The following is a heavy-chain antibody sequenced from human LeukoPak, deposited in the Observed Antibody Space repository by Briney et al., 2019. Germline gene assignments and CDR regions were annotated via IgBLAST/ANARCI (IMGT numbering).Heavy chain of an antibody. CDR1: GFTFSSYP. Sequence: GGSLRLSCAASGFTFSSYPMTWVRQAPGKGLEWVSSIIGSGGATYYADSVKGRFSISRDNSRNTLYLQMNSLRTDDTAIYYCATTIQYYYDSSGYYFPPPYWGQGTLVTVSS. CDR2: IIGSGGAT. V-gene: IGHV3-23*01. CDR3: ATTIQYYYDSSGYYFPPPY. J-gene: IGHJ4*02. D-gene: IGHD3-22*01.